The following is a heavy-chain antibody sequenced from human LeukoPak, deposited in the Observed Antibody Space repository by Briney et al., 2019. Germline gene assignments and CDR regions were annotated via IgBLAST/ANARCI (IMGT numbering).Heavy chain of an antibody. CDR2: MSGSGSTV. CDR3: ARGACVTCPRDY. J-gene: IGHJ4*02. D-gene: IGHD2-21*01. Sequence: GGSLRLSCAASGFTFSDYYMSWIRQAPGKGLEWVSYMSGSGSTVYYADSVRGRFTVSRDNAKNSLHLQMNSLRAEDTAVYYCARGACVTCPRDYWGQGTLVTVSS. V-gene: IGHV3-11*01. CDR1: GFTFSDYY.